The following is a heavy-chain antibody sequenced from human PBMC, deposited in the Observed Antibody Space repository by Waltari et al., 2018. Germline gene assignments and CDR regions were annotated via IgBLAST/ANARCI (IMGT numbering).Heavy chain of an antibody. CDR3: ATYIGASVGTAAFDV. CDR2: FSCAGTT. V-gene: IGHV4-39*01. Sequence: QLQLQESGPGPVKPSETLPLTCSVSGGSIDTPKHYWSWIRPPPGQGLEWIGTFSCAGTTYPNPSLRSRLTMSSDTSKNQLSLTLGSTTAADTAVYYCATYIGASVGTAAFDVWGQGTMVTVSS. CDR1: GGSIDTPKHY. J-gene: IGHJ3*01. D-gene: IGHD5-12*01.